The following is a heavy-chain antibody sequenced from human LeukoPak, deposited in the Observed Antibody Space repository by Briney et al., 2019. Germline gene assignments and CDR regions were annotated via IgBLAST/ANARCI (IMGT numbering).Heavy chain of an antibody. J-gene: IGHJ6*02. V-gene: IGHV1-69*13. CDR1: GGTFSSYA. CDR2: IIPIFGTA. Sequence: SVTVSCTASGGTFSSYAISWVRQAPGQGLEWMGGIIPIFGTANYAQKFQGRVTITADESTSTAYMELSSLRSEDTAVYYCAREEMATTYYYYGMDVWGQGTTVTVSS. CDR3: AREEMATTYYYYGMDV. D-gene: IGHD5-24*01.